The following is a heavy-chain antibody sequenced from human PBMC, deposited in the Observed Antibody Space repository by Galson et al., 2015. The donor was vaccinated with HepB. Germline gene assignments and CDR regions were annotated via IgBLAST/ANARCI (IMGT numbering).Heavy chain of an antibody. D-gene: IGHD2-15*01. CDR3: AKDLVAV. CDR1: GFTFSSYG. V-gene: IGHV3-30*18. J-gene: IGHJ4*02. CDR2: ISYDGSNK. Sequence: SLRLSCAASGFTFSSYGMHWVRQAPGKGLEWVAVISYDGSNKYYADSVKGRFTISRDNSKNTLYLQMNSLRAEDTAVYYCAKDLVAVWGQGTLVTVSS.